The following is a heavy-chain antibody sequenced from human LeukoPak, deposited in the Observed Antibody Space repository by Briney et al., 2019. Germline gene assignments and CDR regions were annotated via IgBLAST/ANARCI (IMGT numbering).Heavy chain of an antibody. CDR3: ARGVEPLAANTLAY. Sequence: GGSLRLSCAASGFTVITNDMTWVRQAPGRGLEWVSVLYSDGNTKYADSVQGRFTISRDNSKNTLYLEMNSLSLDDTAVYYCARGVEPLAANTLAYWGQGTLVTVSS. V-gene: IGHV3-53*01. CDR1: GFTVITND. J-gene: IGHJ4*02. CDR2: LYSDGNT. D-gene: IGHD1-14*01.